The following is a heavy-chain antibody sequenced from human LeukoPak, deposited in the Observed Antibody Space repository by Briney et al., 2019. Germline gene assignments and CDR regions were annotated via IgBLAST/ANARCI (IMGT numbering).Heavy chain of an antibody. D-gene: IGHD4-17*01. V-gene: IGHV4-34*01. CDR2: INHSGST. CDR3: ARDPTVTAGWDAFDI. J-gene: IGHJ3*02. Sequence: SETLSLTCAVYGGSFSGYYWSWIRQSPGKGLEWIGEINHSGSTYYNPSLKSRVTISVDTSKNQFSLKLSSVTAADTAVYYCARDPTVTAGWDAFDIWGQGTMVTVSS. CDR1: GGSFSGYY.